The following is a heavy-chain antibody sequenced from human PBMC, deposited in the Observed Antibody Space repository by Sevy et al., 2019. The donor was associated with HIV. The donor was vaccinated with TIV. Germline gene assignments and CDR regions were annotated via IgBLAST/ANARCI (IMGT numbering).Heavy chain of an antibody. J-gene: IGHJ4*02. CDR1: GFSLNSYW. CDR2: IRQDGNEI. CDR3: ARRYFDL. V-gene: IGHV3-7*01. Sequence: GGSLRLSCAASGFSLNSYWMSWVRQAPGKGLEWVANIRQDGNEIYYGDSVKGRFTISRDNAKNALYLQMDGLRAEDTAVYYCARRYFDLWGQGTLVTVSS.